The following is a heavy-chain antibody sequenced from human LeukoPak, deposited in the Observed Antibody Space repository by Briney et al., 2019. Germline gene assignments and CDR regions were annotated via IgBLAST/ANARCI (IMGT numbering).Heavy chain of an antibody. J-gene: IGHJ6*03. V-gene: IGHV1-69*13. CDR2: IIPIFGTA. CDR3: ARGQDVDYGGNSDYYYMDV. Sequence: ASVKVSCKASGGTFSSYAISWVRQAPGQGLEWMGGIIPIFGTANYAQKFQGRVTITADESTSTAYMELSSLRPEDTAVYYCARGQDVDYGGNSDYYYMDVWGKGTTVTVSS. D-gene: IGHD4-23*01. CDR1: GGTFSSYA.